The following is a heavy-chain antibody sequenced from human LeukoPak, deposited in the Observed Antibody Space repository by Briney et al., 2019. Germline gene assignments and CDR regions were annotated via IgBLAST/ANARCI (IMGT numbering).Heavy chain of an antibody. CDR3: ARDGGDSGALGAFDI. D-gene: IGHD1-26*01. J-gene: IGHJ3*02. CDR1: GGSISSSSYY. CDR2: IYYSGST. Sequence: PSETLSLTCTVSGGSISSSSYYWGWIRQPPGKGLEWIGSIYYSGSTYYNPSLKSRVTISVDTSKNQFSLKLSSVTAADTAVYYCARDGGDSGALGAFDIWGQGTMVTVSS. V-gene: IGHV4-39*07.